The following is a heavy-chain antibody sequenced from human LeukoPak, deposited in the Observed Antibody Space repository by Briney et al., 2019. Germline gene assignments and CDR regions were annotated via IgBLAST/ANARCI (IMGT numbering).Heavy chain of an antibody. CDR3: ARHSPRFLGYLDY. V-gene: IGHV4-59*08. J-gene: IGHJ4*02. D-gene: IGHD3-3*01. Sequence: SETLSLTCTVSGGSISSDYWSWIRQSPGKGLEWIGYCHYSGSTNSNPSLNGRVTFSVDRPRNQFSLKLTSVTAADTAVYYCARHSPRFLGYLDYWGQGTLVAVSS. CDR1: GGSISSDY. CDR2: CHYSGST.